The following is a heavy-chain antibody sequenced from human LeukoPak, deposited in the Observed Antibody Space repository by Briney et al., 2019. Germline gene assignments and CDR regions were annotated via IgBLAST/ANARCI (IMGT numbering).Heavy chain of an antibody. J-gene: IGHJ5*02. CDR1: GCTFSSYA. CDR2: IIPIFGTA. Sequence: SVKVSCKSSGCTFSSYAISWVRQAPGQGLEWMGGIIPIFGTANYAQKFQGRGTITADESTSTAYMELSSLRSEDTAVYYCARAPVDMVWFDPWGQGTLVSVSS. D-gene: IGHD5-12*01. V-gene: IGHV1-69*01. CDR3: ARAPVDMVWFDP.